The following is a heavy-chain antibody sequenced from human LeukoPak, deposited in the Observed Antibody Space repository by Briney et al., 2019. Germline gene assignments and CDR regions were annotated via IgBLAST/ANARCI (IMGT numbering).Heavy chain of an antibody. V-gene: IGHV1-46*01. J-gene: IGHJ6*03. CDR1: GYTFTMYY. D-gene: IGHD3-16*01. CDR2: INPSDGAT. Sequence: ASVKVSCKASGYTFTMYYIHWVRQAPGQGLEWMGMINPSDGATTYAQRFQGRVTMPRDMSTTTVYMDLRSLRSEDTAVYFCAREQRGVLSGKLGGLFASYNTYYYMDVWARGTTVTVSS. CDR3: AREQRGVLSGKLGGLFASYNTYYYMDV.